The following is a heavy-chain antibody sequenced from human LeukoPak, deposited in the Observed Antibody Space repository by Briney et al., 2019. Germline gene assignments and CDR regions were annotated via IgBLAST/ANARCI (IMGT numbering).Heavy chain of an antibody. CDR2: ISSSGSTI. V-gene: IGHV3-11*01. CDR1: GFTFSDYY. J-gene: IGHJ4*02. Sequence: PRGSLRLSCAASGFTFSDYYMSWIHQAPGKGLEWVSYISSSGSTIHYADSVKGRFTISRDNAKNSLYLQMNSLRAEDTAVYYCARDMVVTAIVFDYWGQGTLVTVSS. CDR3: ARDMVVTAIVFDY. D-gene: IGHD2-21*02.